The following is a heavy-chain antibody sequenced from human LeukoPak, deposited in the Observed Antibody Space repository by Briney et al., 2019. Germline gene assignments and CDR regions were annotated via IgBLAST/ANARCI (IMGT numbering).Heavy chain of an antibody. CDR3: ARGGGPDNDILDY. J-gene: IGHJ4*02. CDR2: IYTSGST. CDR1: GGSISSGSYY. D-gene: IGHD3-9*01. Sequence: MASETLSLTCTVSGGSISSGSYYWTWIRQPAGKGLEWIGRIYTSGSTNYNPSLKSRVTISGDTSKNQFSLRLSSVTAADTAVYYCARGGGPDNDILDYWGQGTLVTVSS. V-gene: IGHV4-61*02.